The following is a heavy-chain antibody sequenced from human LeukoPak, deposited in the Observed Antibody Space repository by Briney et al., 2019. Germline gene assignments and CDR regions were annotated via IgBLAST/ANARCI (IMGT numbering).Heavy chain of an antibody. CDR3: AKDGGRYCSGGSCYQAYYYYYGMDV. CDR2: ISGSGGST. D-gene: IGHD2-15*01. Sequence: GGSLRLSCAASGFTFSSYAMSWVRQAPGKGLEWVSAISGSGGSTYYADYVKGRFTISRDNSKNTLYLQMNSLRAEDTAVYYCAKDGGRYCSGGSCYQAYYYYYGMDVWGQGTTVTVSS. CDR1: GFTFSSYA. J-gene: IGHJ6*02. V-gene: IGHV3-23*01.